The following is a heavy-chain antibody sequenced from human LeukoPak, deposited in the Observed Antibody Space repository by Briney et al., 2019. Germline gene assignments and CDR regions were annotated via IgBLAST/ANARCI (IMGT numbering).Heavy chain of an antibody. CDR1: GFTFSLYW. CDR2: INPDGSQK. V-gene: IGHV3-7*01. Sequence: PGGSLRLSCVASGFTFSLYWMTWVRQFPGKGLEWVADINPDGSQKYSMDSVKGRFTISRDNARNAVFLQMNSLRDDDTTVYYCVRQMIRFWFDPWGQGSRVTVSS. CDR3: VRQMIRFWFDP. D-gene: IGHD3-16*01. J-gene: IGHJ5*02.